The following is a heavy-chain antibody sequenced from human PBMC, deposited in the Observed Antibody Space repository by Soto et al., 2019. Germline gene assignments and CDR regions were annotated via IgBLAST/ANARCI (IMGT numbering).Heavy chain of an antibody. CDR1: GGSVSSGSYY. V-gene: IGHV4-61*01. J-gene: IGHJ4*02. D-gene: IGHD2-2*01. Sequence: QVQLQESGPGLVKPSETLSLTCTVSGGSVSSGSYYWSWIRQPPGKGLEWIGYIYYSGSTNYNPSLKCPVTISLHTSKNQYSLKLRAVTASDTAVYYCARVVWVGHCSSTSCSPPYYFDYWGQGTLVTVSS. CDR2: IYYSGST. CDR3: ARVVWVGHCSSTSCSPPYYFDY.